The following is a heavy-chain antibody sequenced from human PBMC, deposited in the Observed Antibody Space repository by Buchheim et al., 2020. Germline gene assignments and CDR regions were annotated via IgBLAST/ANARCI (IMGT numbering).Heavy chain of an antibody. D-gene: IGHD6-19*01. CDR3: AKAAVAGRGSYWYYGMDV. J-gene: IGHJ6*02. Sequence: EVQLLDSGGGLVQPGGSLRLSCAASGFTFSSYAMSWVRQAPGKGLEWISAISASGGTTFYSDSLEGRFTISRDNSKTTLFLQMNSLRAEDTAVYYCAKAAVAGRGSYWYYGMDVWGQGTT. CDR2: ISASGGTT. V-gene: IGHV3-23*01. CDR1: GFTFSSYA.